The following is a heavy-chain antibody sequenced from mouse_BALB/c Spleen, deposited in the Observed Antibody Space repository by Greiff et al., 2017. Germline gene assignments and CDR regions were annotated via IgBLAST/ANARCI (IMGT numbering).Heavy chain of an antibody. CDR1: GFTFSDYY. CDR3: ARPYDGSMDY. J-gene: IGHJ4*01. Sequence: DVMLVESGGGLVKPGGSLKLSCAASGFTFSDYYMYWVRQTPEKRLEWVATISDGGSYTYYPDSVKGRFTISRDNAKNNLYLQMSSLKSEDTAMYYCARPYDGSMDYWGQGTSVTVSS. V-gene: IGHV5-4*02. D-gene: IGHD2-3*01. CDR2: ISDGGSYT.